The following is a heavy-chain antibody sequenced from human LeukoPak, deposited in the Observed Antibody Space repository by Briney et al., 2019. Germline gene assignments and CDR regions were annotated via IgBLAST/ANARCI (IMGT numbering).Heavy chain of an antibody. CDR3: AKKYSGSYYEVPIDY. V-gene: IGHV3-23*01. D-gene: IGHD1-26*01. Sequence: GGSLRLSCAASGFTFSSYAMSWIRQAPGKGLEWVSAISGSGGSTYYADSVKGRFTISRDNSKNTLYLQMNSLRAEDTAVYYCAKKYSGSYYEVPIDYWGQGTLVTVSS. J-gene: IGHJ4*02. CDR2: ISGSGGST. CDR1: GFTFSSYA.